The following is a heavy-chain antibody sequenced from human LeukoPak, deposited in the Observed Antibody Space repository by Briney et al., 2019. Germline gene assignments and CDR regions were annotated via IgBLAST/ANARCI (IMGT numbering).Heavy chain of an antibody. CDR3: ARVSQGGGQDY. D-gene: IGHD4-23*01. Sequence: SETLSLTCIVSGGSISSSIYYWAWVRQPPGKGLEWIGTVFYNGATQYNPSLKSRVTISVDTSKNQFSLKLSSVTAADTAVYYCARVSQGGGQDYWGQGTLVTVSS. CDR1: GGSISSSIYY. CDR2: VFYNGAT. J-gene: IGHJ4*02. V-gene: IGHV4-39*07.